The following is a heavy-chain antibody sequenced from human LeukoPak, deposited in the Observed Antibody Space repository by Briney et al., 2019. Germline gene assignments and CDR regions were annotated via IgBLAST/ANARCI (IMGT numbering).Heavy chain of an antibody. CDR1: GFTFRSYW. CDR2: INSDGSST. D-gene: IGHD3-10*01. J-gene: IGHJ3*02. CDR3: ARDRGGSAFDI. Sequence: GGSHRLSCAPSGFTFRSYWMHWVRQAPGKGLVWVSRINSDGSSTSYADSVKGRFTISRDNAKNTLYLQMNSLRAEDTAVYHCARDRGGSAFDILGQGTMVTVSS. V-gene: IGHV3-74*01.